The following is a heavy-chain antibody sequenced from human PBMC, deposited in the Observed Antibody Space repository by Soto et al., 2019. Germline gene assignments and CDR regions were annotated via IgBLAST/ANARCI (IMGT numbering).Heavy chain of an antibody. D-gene: IGHD6-25*01. J-gene: IGHJ4*02. CDR3: TRLGRDGYTPPFDY. V-gene: IGHV3-49*03. Sequence: GGSLRLSCTPSGFIFADYAIIWFRQAPGKGLECVGFITSRRYGGTAEYAASVKGRFTISRDDSKSIAYLQMNSLKTEDTAVYYCTRLGRDGYTPPFDYWGQGALFTVSS. CDR1: GFIFADYA. CDR2: ITSRRYGGTA.